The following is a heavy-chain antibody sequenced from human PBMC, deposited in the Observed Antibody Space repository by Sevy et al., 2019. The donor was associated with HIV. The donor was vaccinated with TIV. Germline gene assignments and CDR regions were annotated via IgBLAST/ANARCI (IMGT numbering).Heavy chain of an antibody. Sequence: GGSLRISCAASGFTFSSYGMHWVRQAPGKGLEWVAVISYDGSNKYYADSVKGRFTISRDNSKNTLYLQMNSLRAEDTAVYYCATEDGRAVAYYFYYYYGIDVWGQGTTVTVSS. J-gene: IGHJ6*02. CDR3: ATEDGRAVAYYFYYYYGIDV. CDR2: ISYDGSNK. D-gene: IGHD6-19*01. V-gene: IGHV3-30*03. CDR1: GFTFSSYG.